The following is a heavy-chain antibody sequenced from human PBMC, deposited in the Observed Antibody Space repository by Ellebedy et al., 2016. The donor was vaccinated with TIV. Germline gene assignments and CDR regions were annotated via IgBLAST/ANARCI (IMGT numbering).Heavy chain of an antibody. CDR3: AKNAYHCMDV. CDR2: IIHSGAT. J-gene: IGHJ6*03. V-gene: IGHV4-4*02. D-gene: IGHD1-1*01. CDR1: GGSVSRDNW. Sequence: SQTLSLTCGVSGGSVSRDNWWSWVRQTPGKGLEWIGEIIHSGATTYNPSLTSRVTLSIDRSKNQFSLTLNSLTAADTAVYYCAKNAYHCMDVWGKGTTVTVSS.